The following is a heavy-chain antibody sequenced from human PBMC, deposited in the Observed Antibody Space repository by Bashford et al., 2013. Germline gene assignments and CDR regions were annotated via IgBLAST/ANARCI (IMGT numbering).Heavy chain of an antibody. V-gene: IGHV1-69*06. CDR3: GRSLTGYYNQGYYFDY. Sequence: SVKVSCKASGGTFSNYAITWVRQAPGQGLEWMGGIVPMFATRNYAQKFQGRITMIADKSTTTAYMELSSLTSEDTAVYYCGRSLTGYYNQGYYFDYWGQGTLVTVSS. CDR2: IVPMFATR. CDR1: GGTFSNYA. D-gene: IGHD3-9*01. J-gene: IGHJ4*02.